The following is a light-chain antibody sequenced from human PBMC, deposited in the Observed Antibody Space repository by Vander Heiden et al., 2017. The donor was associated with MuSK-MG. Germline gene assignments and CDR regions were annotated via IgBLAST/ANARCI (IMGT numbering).Light chain of an antibody. Sequence: QSVLTQPPSVSAAPGQKVTISCPGSSSRIGTNYVALYQQLPGTAPKLLIYENINRPSGIPDRFSGSKSGASATLGITGLQTGDEADYYCETWDNSLSAEVFGTGTKVTVL. CDR3: ETWDNSLSAEV. CDR1: SSRIGTNY. J-gene: IGLJ1*01. CDR2: ENI. V-gene: IGLV1-51*02.